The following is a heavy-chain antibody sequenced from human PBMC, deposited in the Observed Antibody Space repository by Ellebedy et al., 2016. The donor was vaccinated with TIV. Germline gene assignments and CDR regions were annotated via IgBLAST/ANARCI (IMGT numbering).Heavy chain of an antibody. CDR1: GYTFTNYY. CDR3: ARHSDTALSF. V-gene: IGHV1-46*01. D-gene: IGHD5-18*01. CDR2: INPSANST. J-gene: IGHJ4*02. Sequence: AASVKVSCKASGYTFTNYYIHWVRQAPGQGLAWLGIINPSANSTHDAQKFQDRVIMTWDTSTSTVYLELSSLRAEDTAIYNWARHSDTALSFWGQGTLVTVSS.